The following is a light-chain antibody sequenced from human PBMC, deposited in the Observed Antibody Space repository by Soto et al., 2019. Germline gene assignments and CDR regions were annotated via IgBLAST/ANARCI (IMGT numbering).Light chain of an antibody. CDR2: DVT. CDR3: VSYTSSTTYV. Sequence: QSALTQPASVSDSPGQSITISCTGTSSDVGGYNHVSWYQQHPDKAPKLMIYDVTNRPSGVSNRFSGSKSSSTASLIISGLQAEDEADYYCVSYTSSTTYVFGTGTKLTVL. V-gene: IGLV2-14*01. J-gene: IGLJ1*01. CDR1: SSDVGGYNH.